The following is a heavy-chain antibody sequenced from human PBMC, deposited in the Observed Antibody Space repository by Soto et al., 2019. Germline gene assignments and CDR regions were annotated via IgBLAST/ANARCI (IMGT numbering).Heavy chain of an antibody. CDR3: VRGTPTPGLDI. V-gene: IGHV3-7*03. Sequence: PVGSLRLSCVGSGFRFSDYPLNWVRQAPGQGLEWVANINRRGTSTNYADSVRGRFSTSRDSTRNSLYLNMDSLRVEDTATYYCVRGTPTPGLDIWGRGTTVTVSS. D-gene: IGHD1-1*01. CDR1: GFRFSDYP. CDR2: INRRGTST. J-gene: IGHJ6*02.